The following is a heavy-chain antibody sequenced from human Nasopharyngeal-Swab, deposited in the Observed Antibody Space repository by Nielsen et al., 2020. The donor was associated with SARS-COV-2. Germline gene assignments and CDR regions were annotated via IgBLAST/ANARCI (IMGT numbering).Heavy chain of an antibody. J-gene: IGHJ3*02. Sequence: ASVKVSCKASGYTFTSYGISWVRQAPGQGLEWMGWINPNSGGTNYAQKFQGRVTMTRDTSISTAYMELSRLRSDDTAVYYCARGEWWDAFDIWGQGTMVTVSS. V-gene: IGHV1-2*02. CDR1: GYTFTSYG. CDR3: ARGEWWDAFDI. CDR2: INPNSGGT. D-gene: IGHD2-15*01.